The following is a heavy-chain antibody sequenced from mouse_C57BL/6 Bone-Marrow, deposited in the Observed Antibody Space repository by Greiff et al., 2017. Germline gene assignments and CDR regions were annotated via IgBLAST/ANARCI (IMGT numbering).Heavy chain of an antibody. Sequence: QVQLQQPGAELVKPGASVQMSCKASCYTFTSYWITWVKQRPGQGLEWIGDLYPGSGSTNYNEKFKSKATLTVDTSSSTACMQLSSLTSEDSAVYYCARAYYSYYYAMDYWGQGTSVTVSS. V-gene: IGHV1-55*01. D-gene: IGHD2-12*01. CDR3: ARAYYSYYYAMDY. CDR2: LYPGSGST. J-gene: IGHJ4*01. CDR1: CYTFTSYW.